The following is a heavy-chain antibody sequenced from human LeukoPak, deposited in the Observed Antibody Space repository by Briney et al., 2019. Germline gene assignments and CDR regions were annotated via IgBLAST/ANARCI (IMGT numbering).Heavy chain of an antibody. J-gene: IGHJ5*02. Sequence: SETLSLTCTVSGGSISSYYWSWIRQPPGKGLEWIGYIYYSGSTNYNPSLKSRVTISVDTSKNQFSLKLSSVTAADTAVYYCARDSRYYYGSGSYFRAGFWFDPWGQGTLVTASS. CDR1: GGSISSYY. CDR3: ARDSRYYYGSGSYFRAGFWFDP. CDR2: IYYSGST. V-gene: IGHV4-59*01. D-gene: IGHD3-10*01.